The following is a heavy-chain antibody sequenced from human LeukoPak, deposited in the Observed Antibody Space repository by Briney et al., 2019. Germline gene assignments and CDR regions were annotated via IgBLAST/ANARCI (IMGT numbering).Heavy chain of an antibody. V-gene: IGHV4-59*08. CDR1: GDSVSSVY. D-gene: IGHD6-13*01. CDR2: IYYNGYT. J-gene: IGHJ4*02. Sequence: PSETLSLTCNVSGDSVSSVYWSWIRQPPGKGLEWIGYIYYNGYTDYNPSLKSRVTISVDTSKNQLSLHMSSVTASDTALYYCARVIDVAAAGYFDSWGQGTQVTVSS. CDR3: ARVIDVAAAGYFDS.